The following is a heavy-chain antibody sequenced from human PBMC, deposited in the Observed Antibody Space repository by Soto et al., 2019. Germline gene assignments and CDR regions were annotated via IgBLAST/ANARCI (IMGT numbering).Heavy chain of an antibody. J-gene: IGHJ4*02. Sequence: WETLSLTCSVSGGSMNTYYWSWIRQPPGKGLEWIGYIYSSGSTNYKLSLKSRVVFSVDTSKHQFSLKLSSVTAADTAVYYCARGSGNPFDYWGQGTLVTVSS. CDR2: IYSSGST. CDR3: ARGSGNPFDY. D-gene: IGHD2-15*01. V-gene: IGHV4-59*01. CDR1: GGSMNTYY.